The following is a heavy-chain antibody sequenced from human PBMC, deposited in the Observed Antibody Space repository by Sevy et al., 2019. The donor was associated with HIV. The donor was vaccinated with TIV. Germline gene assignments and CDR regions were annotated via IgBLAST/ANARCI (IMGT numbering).Heavy chain of an antibody. CDR3: SRHASSRWSFDY. CDR1: GGSISSGGYS. Sequence: SETLSLTCAVSGGSISSGGYSWSWIRQPPGKGLEWIGYIYHSGSTYYNPSLKSRVTISVDRSKNQFSLKLSSVTAADTAVYYCSRHASSRWSFDYWGQGTLVSVSS. D-gene: IGHD3-22*01. J-gene: IGHJ4*02. V-gene: IGHV4-30-2*01. CDR2: IYHSGST.